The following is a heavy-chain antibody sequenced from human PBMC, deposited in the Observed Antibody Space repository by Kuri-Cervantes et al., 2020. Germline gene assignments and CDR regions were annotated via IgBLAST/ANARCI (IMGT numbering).Heavy chain of an antibody. J-gene: IGHJ4*02. CDR2: IFSGGST. CDR1: GFTVSSNY. CDR3: ARGGGNTAVTPLDY. Sequence: GESLKISCAASGFTVSSNYMSWVRQAPGKGLEWVSIIFSGGSTYYADSVKGRFTISRDNSKNTLYLQMNSLRAEDTAIYYCARGGGNTAVTPLDYWGQGTLVTVSS. D-gene: IGHD3-16*01. V-gene: IGHV3-53*01.